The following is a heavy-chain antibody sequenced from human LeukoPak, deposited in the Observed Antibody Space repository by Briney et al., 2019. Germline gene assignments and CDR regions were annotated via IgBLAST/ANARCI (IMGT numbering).Heavy chain of an antibody. CDR1: GGSISSYY. CDR3: ARMPDILIGLDI. J-gene: IGHJ4*02. D-gene: IGHD3-9*01. Sequence: SETLSLTCTFSGGSISSYYWSWIRQPAGKGLEWIGRIYTGGSTNYNPSLKSRVTMSVDTSKNQFSLKLSSVTAADTAVYFCARMPDILIGLDIWGQGTLVTVSS. V-gene: IGHV4-4*07. CDR2: IYTGGST.